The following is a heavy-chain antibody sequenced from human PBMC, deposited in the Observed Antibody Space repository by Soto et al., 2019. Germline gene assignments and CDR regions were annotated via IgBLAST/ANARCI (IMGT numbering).Heavy chain of an antibody. J-gene: IGHJ3*02. CDR3: AGSPYYDFWSGYSYDAFDI. CDR2: IYYSGSS. D-gene: IGHD3-3*01. V-gene: IGHV4-59*01. CDR1: GGSISSFH. Sequence: PSETLSLTCIVSGGSISSFHWSWIRQPPGKGLGWIGYIYYSGSSNYNSSLKSRVTISVDTSKNQFSLKLSSVTAADTAVYYCAGSPYYDFWSGYSYDAFDIWGQGTMVT.